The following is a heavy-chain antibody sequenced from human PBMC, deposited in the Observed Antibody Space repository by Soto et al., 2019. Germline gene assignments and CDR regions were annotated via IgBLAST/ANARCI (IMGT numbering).Heavy chain of an antibody. D-gene: IGHD1-26*01. J-gene: IGHJ1*01. CDR3: AKSGFADLEY. V-gene: IGHV3-23*01. CDR2: VSGGGDHT. Sequence: EMQLLQSGGGLVQPGGSLRLSCAASGFTFSTYAMAWVRQAPGKGLEWVSTVSGGGDHTYYADSVKGRSTISRDASKNTLYLQMDSLRVEDTAVYYCAKSGFADLEYWGQGALVTVSS. CDR1: GFTFSTYA.